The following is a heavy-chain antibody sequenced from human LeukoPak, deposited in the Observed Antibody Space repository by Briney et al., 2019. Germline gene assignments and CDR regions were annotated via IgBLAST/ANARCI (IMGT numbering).Heavy chain of an antibody. CDR3: ARDRGYRSGWYFIGWYFDL. CDR1: GFYFNHYG. V-gene: IGHV3-48*04. D-gene: IGHD6-19*01. Sequence: GRSLRLSCAISGFYFNHYGMNWVRQPPGKGLEWVSYISSSCSTIYYSDSVKRRFTISRDNAKNSLYLQMNSLRAEDAAVYYCARDRGYRSGWYFIGWYFDLWGRGTLVTVSS. J-gene: IGHJ2*01. CDR2: ISSSCSTI.